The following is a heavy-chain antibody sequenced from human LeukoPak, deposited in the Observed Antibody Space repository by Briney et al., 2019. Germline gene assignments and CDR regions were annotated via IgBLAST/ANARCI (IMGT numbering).Heavy chain of an antibody. J-gene: IGHJ4*02. CDR1: GFTFSSFW. CDR3: VRETIAALPDY. D-gene: IGHD6-6*01. Sequence: GGLLRLSCVASGFTFSSFWMHWVRQAPRKAQPRAPPTHDDGSSTTYTNSEKRRFTISRDNAKNTLYLQTNSLRAEDTAVYYCVRETIAALPDYWGQGTLVTVSS. V-gene: IGHV3-74*01. CDR2: THDDGSST.